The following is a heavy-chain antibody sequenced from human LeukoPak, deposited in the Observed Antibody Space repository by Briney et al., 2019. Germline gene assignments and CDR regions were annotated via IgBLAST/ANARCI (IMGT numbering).Heavy chain of an antibody. Sequence: ASVKVSCKSSGYTFTSYDINWVRQAPGQGLEWMGWINPNSGGTNYAQKFQGRVTMTRDTSISTAYMEMSRLRSDDTAVYYCAXXXXXDTAMVGAMDYWGQGTLVTVSS. J-gene: IGHJ4*02. D-gene: IGHD5-18*01. CDR3: AXXXXXDTAMVGAMDY. V-gene: IGHV1-2*02. CDR2: INPNSGGT. CDR1: GYTFTSYD.